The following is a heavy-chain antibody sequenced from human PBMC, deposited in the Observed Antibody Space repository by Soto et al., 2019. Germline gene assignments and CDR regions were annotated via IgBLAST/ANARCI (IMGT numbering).Heavy chain of an antibody. CDR1: GFTFSSYW. D-gene: IGHD2-15*01. J-gene: IGHJ4*02. V-gene: IGHV3-7*01. CDR3: ARDFGYCSGGSCDTGYDY. CDR2: IKQDGSEK. Sequence: EVQLVESGGGLVQPGGSLRLSCAASGFTFSSYWMSWVRQAPGKGLEWVANIKQDGSEKYYVDSVKGRFTISRDNAKNSLYLQMNSLRAEDTAVYYCARDFGYCSGGSCDTGYDYWGQGTLVTVSS.